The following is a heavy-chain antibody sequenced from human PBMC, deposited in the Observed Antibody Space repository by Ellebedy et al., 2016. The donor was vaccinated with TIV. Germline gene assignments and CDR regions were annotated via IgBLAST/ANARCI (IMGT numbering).Heavy chain of an antibody. V-gene: IGHV3-33*01. CDR2: IWYDGSNK. J-gene: IGHJ3*02. Sequence: GESLKISXAASGFTFSSYGMHWVRQAPGKGLEWVAVIWYDGSNKYYADSVKGRFTISRDNSKNTLYLQMNSLRAEDTAVYYCARDGPDSSGVNDAFDIWGQGTMVTVSS. CDR3: ARDGPDSSGVNDAFDI. CDR1: GFTFSSYG. D-gene: IGHD3-22*01.